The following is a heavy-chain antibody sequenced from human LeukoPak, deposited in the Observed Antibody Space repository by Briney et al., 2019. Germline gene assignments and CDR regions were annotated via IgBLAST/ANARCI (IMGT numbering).Heavy chain of an antibody. CDR3: AREDYYGSGSYYNVRNDAFDI. CDR1: GYTFTSYG. D-gene: IGHD3-10*01. V-gene: IGHV1-2*02. CDR2: INPNSGGT. Sequence: ASVKVSCKASGYTFTSYGISWVRQAPGQGLEWMGWINPNSGGTNYAQKFQGRVTMTRDTSISTAYMELSRLRSDDTAVYYCAREDYYGSGSYYNVRNDAFDIWGQGTMVTVSS. J-gene: IGHJ3*02.